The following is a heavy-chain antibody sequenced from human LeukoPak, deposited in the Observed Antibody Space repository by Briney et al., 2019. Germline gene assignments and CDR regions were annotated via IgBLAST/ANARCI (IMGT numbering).Heavy chain of an antibody. CDR3: ARDGGAYYYDSSGYFDY. J-gene: IGHJ4*02. V-gene: IGHV4-59*01. CDR1: GGSISSYY. D-gene: IGHD3-22*01. Sequence: PSETLSLTCTVSGGSISSYYWSWIRQPPGKGLEWIGYIYYSGSTNYNPPLKSRVTISVDTSKNQFSLKLSSVTAADTAVYYCARDGGAYYYDSSGYFDYWGQGTLVTVSS. CDR2: IYYSGST.